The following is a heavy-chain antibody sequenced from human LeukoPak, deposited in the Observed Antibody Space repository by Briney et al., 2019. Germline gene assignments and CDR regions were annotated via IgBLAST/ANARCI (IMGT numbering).Heavy chain of an antibody. CDR1: GGSISSYY. J-gene: IGHJ6*02. CDR3: ARSDILTGYYIVYGMDV. Sequence: SETLSLTCTVSGGSISSYYWSWIRQPPGKGLEWIGYIYYSGSTNYNPSLKSRVTISVDTSKNQFSLKLSSVTAADTAVYYCARSDILTGYYIVYGMDVWGQGTTVTVSS. D-gene: IGHD3-9*01. CDR2: IYYSGST. V-gene: IGHV4-59*01.